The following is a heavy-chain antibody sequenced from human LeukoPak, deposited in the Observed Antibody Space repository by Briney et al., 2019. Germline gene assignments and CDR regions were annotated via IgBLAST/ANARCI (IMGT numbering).Heavy chain of an antibody. Sequence: PGGSLRLSCAASGFTFSSYSMNWVRQAPGKGLVWVSLIKSDGSSTTYADSVKGRFTISRDNAKNTLYLQMNSLRAEDTAVYYCARDKGYAVDYWGQGTLVTVSS. V-gene: IGHV3-74*01. CDR3: ARDKGYAVDY. CDR1: GFTFSSYS. J-gene: IGHJ4*02. D-gene: IGHD5-12*01. CDR2: IKSDGSST.